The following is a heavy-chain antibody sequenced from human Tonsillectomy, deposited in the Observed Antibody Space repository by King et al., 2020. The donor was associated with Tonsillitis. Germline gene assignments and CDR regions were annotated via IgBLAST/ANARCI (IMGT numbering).Heavy chain of an antibody. CDR2: ISNGGDIT. CDR3: AKAVFHNGLYDY. D-gene: IGHD2-8*01. CDR1: GFTFSNFG. Sequence: VQLVESGGGLVQPGGSLRLSCAASGFTFSNFGISWVRQAPGKGLEWVSDISNGGDITYYADSVKGRFTISRDNSKNTLYLQMNSLRAEDTALYYCAKAVFHNGLYDYWGQETRVTVSS. J-gene: IGHJ4*02. V-gene: IGHV3-23*04.